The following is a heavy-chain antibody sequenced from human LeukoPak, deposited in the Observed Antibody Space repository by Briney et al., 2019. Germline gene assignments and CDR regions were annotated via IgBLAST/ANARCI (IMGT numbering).Heavy chain of an antibody. D-gene: IGHD1-1*01. Sequence: SETLSLTCTVSGGSISSGSYYWIWIRQPAGKGLEWIVRIYTSASTNYNPSLRIRVTISVYTTKNQFSLKLTSVTATDTAVYYCAREGMAGTPTNWFDPWGQGTLVTVSS. CDR3: AREGMAGTPTNWFDP. CDR2: IYTSAST. V-gene: IGHV4-61*02. J-gene: IGHJ5*02. CDR1: GGSISSGSYY.